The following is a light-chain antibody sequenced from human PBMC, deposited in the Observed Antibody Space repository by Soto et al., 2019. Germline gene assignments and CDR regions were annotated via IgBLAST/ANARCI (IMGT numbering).Light chain of an antibody. CDR1: SSNIGSNY. CDR3: AAWDDSLSAPHYV. J-gene: IGLJ1*01. Sequence: QSVLTQPPSASGTPGQRVTISCSGSSSNIGSNYVYWYQQLPGTAPKLLIYRNNQRPSGVPDRFSGSKSGTSASLAISGLRSEDEADYYCAAWDDSLSAPHYVFGTGTKSPS. CDR2: RNN. V-gene: IGLV1-47*01.